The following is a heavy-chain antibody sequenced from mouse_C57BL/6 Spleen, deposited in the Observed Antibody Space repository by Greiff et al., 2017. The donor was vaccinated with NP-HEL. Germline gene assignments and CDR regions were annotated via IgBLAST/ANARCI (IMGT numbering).Heavy chain of an antibody. J-gene: IGHJ4*01. CDR2: IDPSDSYT. D-gene: IGHD1-1*01. CDR3: ARLDYYGSSPYYAMDY. CDR1: GYTFTSYW. Sequence: VQLQQSGAELVMPGASVKLSCKASGYTFTSYWMHWVKQRPGQGLEWIGEIDPSDSYTNYNQKFKGKSTLTVDKSSSTAYMQLSSLTSEDSAVYYWARLDYYGSSPYYAMDYWGQGTSVTVSS. V-gene: IGHV1-69*01.